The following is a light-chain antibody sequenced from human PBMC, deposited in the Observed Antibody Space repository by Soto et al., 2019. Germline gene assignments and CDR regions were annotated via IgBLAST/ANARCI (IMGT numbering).Light chain of an antibody. CDR3: QQYNSWPLT. V-gene: IGKV3-15*01. CDR2: GAS. Sequence: IVVTRSPDTLSLSPCARATSSCRATQRVRSSYLAWYQQTPGKTPRLLIYGASTRATGIPARFSGSGSGTEFTLTISSLQSEDFAVYYCQQYNSWPLTFGQGTKVDI. CDR1: QRVRSSY. J-gene: IGKJ1*01.